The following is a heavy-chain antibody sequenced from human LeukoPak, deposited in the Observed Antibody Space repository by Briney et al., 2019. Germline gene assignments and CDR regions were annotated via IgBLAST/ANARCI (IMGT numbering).Heavy chain of an antibody. CDR3: ARIRGGPIDY. J-gene: IGHJ4*02. Sequence: GGSLRLSCAASGFTLSTYAMHWVRQAPGKGLEWVAVTSYDGTDTYYADSVKGRFTISRDTSKNSLYLQMNSLRAEDTAVFYCARIRGGPIDYWGQGTLVTVSS. V-gene: IGHV3-30-3*01. CDR2: TSYDGTDT. D-gene: IGHD3-16*01. CDR1: GFTLSTYA.